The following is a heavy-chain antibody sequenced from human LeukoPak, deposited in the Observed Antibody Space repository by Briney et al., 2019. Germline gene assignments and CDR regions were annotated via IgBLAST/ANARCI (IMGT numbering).Heavy chain of an antibody. CDR3: ARGEGYYYDSSAYYYFDY. V-gene: IGHV3-30*03. Sequence: GGSLRLSCATSGFTFSSYGFHWVRQAPGKGLEWVAVILYDGSSRYYLDSVKGRFSISRDNSKSTVYLQMNSLRVEDTSVFYCARGEGYYYDSSAYYYFDYWGQGTLVTVSS. CDR2: ILYDGSSR. D-gene: IGHD3-22*01. J-gene: IGHJ4*02. CDR1: GFTFSSYG.